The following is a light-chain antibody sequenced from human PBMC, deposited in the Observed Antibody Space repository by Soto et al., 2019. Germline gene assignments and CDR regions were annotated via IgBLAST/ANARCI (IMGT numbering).Light chain of an antibody. CDR2: DAS. CDR3: KHYNSSST. CDR1: QSISSW. J-gene: IGKJ3*01. V-gene: IGKV1-5*01. Sequence: DIQMTQSPSTLSASVGDRVTITCRASQSISSWLAWYQQKPGKAPKLLIYDASSLESGVPSRFSGSGSGTEFTITIRRQQPDAFATYYCKHYNSSSTFGPGTKVDIK.